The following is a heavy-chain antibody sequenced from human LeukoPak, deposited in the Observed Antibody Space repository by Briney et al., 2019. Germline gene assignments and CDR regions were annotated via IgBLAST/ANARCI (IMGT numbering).Heavy chain of an antibody. V-gene: IGHV4-59*01. CDR1: GGSISSYY. J-gene: IGHJ6*03. Sequence: SETLSLTCTVSGGSISSYYWSWIRQPPGKGLEWIGYIYYSGSTNYNPSLKSRVTISVDTSKNQFSLKLSSVTAADTAVYYCAGVVPAANYYCYMDVWGKGTTVTISS. CDR3: AGVVPAANYYCYMDV. D-gene: IGHD2-2*01. CDR2: IYYSGST.